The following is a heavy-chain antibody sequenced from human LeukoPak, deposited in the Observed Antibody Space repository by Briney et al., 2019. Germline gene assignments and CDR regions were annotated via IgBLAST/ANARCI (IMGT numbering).Heavy chain of an antibody. CDR3: ARDRIPRNSYYYGSGSVLEFDY. D-gene: IGHD3-10*01. CDR2: IIPIFGTA. Sequence: ASVKVSCKASGGTFSSYAISWVRQAPGQGLEWMGGIIPIFGTANYAQKFQGRVTITADKSTSTAYMELSSLRSEDTAVYYCARDRIPRNSYYYGSGSVLEFDYWGQGTLVTVSS. V-gene: IGHV1-69*06. CDR1: GGTFSSYA. J-gene: IGHJ4*02.